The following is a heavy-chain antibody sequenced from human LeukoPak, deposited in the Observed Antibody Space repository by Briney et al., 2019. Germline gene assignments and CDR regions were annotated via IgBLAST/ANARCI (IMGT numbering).Heavy chain of an antibody. D-gene: IGHD3-10*01. CDR3: ARDLSITMVRGVTYNY. J-gene: IGHJ4*02. CDR2: IYHDGST. CDR1: GYSIGSDSY. Sequence: SETLSLICTVSGYSIGSDSYWGWIRQPPGKGLEWIGNIYHDGSTYYNPSLKSRVTISVDTSKNQFSLRLTSLTAADTAVYYCARDLSITMVRGVTYNYWGQGTLVTVSS. V-gene: IGHV4-38-2*02.